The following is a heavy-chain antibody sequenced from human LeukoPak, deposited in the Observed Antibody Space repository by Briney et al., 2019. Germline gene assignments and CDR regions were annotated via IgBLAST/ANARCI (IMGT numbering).Heavy chain of an antibody. J-gene: IGHJ5*02. CDR2: ITGSGGST. V-gene: IGHV3-23*01. D-gene: IGHD3-16*01. CDR3: AKYGGGGFDP. CDR1: GFTFSSYA. Sequence: GGSLRLSCAASGFTFSSYAMSWVRQAPGKGLEWVSVITGSGGSTYYADSVKGRFTISRDNSKNTLYLQMNSLRAEDTAVYYCAKYGGGGFDPWGQGTLVTVSS.